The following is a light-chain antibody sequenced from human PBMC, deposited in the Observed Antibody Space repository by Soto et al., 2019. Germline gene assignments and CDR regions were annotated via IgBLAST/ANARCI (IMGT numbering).Light chain of an antibody. Sequence: QSALTQPASVSGSPGQSITISCAGTSRDIGAYNFVSWYQQHPGEAPKLVIYEVSNRPSGVSDRISASKSGNTATLTISGLQAEDEADYYCASYTTTNTWMFGGGTKLTVL. CDR2: EVS. CDR3: ASYTTTNTWM. V-gene: IGLV2-14*01. CDR1: SRDIGAYNF. J-gene: IGLJ3*02.